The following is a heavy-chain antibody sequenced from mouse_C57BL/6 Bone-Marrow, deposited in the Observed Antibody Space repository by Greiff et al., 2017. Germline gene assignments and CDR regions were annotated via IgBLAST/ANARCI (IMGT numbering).Heavy chain of an antibody. CDR1: GYTFTSYW. D-gene: IGHD2-4*01. Sequence: VQLQQSGTVLARPGASVKMSCKTSGYTFTSYWMHWVKQRPGQGLEWIGAIYPGNSDTSYNQKFKGKAKLTAVTSASTAYMELSSLTNEDSAVYYCTCYDYDVGAWFAYWGQGTLFTVSA. CDR2: IYPGNSDT. CDR3: TCYDYDVGAWFAY. V-gene: IGHV1-5*01. J-gene: IGHJ3*01.